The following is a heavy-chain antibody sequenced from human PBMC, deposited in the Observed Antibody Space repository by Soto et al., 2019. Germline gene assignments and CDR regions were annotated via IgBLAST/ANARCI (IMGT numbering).Heavy chain of an antibody. CDR3: AIGGYSYGYHGYYYYGMDV. D-gene: IGHD5-18*01. CDR1: GGSISSSSYY. J-gene: IGHJ6*02. Sequence: SETLSLTCTVSGGSISSSSYYWGWIRQPPGKGLEWIGSIYYSGSTYYNPSLKSRVTISVDTSKNQFSLKLSSVTAADTAVYYCAIGGYSYGYHGYYYYGMDVWGQGTTVTVSS. CDR2: IYYSGST. V-gene: IGHV4-39*01.